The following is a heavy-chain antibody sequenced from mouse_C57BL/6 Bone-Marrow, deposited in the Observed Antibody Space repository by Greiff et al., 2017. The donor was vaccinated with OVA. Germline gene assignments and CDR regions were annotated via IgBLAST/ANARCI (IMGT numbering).Heavy chain of an antibody. V-gene: IGHV1-15*01. D-gene: IGHD1-1*01. CDR2: IDPETGGT. CDR3: TRRLRGFAY. J-gene: IGHJ3*01. CDR1: GYTFTDYE. Sequence: QVQLKQSGAELVRPGASVTLSCKASGYTFTDYEMHWVKQTPVHGLEWIGAIDPETGGTAYNQKFKGKAILTADKSSSTAYMELRGLTSEDAAVYYCTRRLRGFAYWGQGTLVTVSA.